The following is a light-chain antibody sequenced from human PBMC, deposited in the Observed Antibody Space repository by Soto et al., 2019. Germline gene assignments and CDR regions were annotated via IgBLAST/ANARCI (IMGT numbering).Light chain of an antibody. Sequence: EIVLTQSPGTLSLSPVERATLSCRASQSVSSSYLAWYQQKPGQAPRLLIYGASSRATGIPARFSGSGSGTDFTLTISRLEPEDFAVYYCQQYGSSRTWTCGQGTKGDIK. CDR3: QQYGSSRTWT. CDR2: GAS. V-gene: IGKV3-20*01. CDR1: QSVSSSY. J-gene: IGKJ1*01.